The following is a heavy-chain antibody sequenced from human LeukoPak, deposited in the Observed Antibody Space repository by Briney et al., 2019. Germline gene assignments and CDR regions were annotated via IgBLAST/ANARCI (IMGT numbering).Heavy chain of an antibody. CDR2: IYDSGSS. J-gene: IGHJ4*02. V-gene: IGHV4-59*12. CDR1: GGSISGYY. CDR3: VRGGAIPAAGFFDH. D-gene: IGHD6-13*01. Sequence: SETLSLTWTVSGGSISGYYWSWIRQAPGKGLEWIGYIYDSGSSNHNPSLQSRVTISVDTSKNQFALKVRSVTAADTAVYYCVRGGAIPAAGFFDHWGQGTLVTVSS.